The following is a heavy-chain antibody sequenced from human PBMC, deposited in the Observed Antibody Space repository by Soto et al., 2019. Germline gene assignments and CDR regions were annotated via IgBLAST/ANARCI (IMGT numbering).Heavy chain of an antibody. CDR1: GGSISSYY. CDR3: AGRGIAVAGQDY. Sequence: PSETLSLTCTVSGGSISSYYWSWTRQPPGKGLEWIGYIYYSGSTNYNPSLKSRVTISVDTSKNQFSLKLSSVTAADTAVYYCAGRGIAVAGQDYWGQGTLVTVSS. V-gene: IGHV4-59*01. CDR2: IYYSGST. D-gene: IGHD6-19*01. J-gene: IGHJ4*02.